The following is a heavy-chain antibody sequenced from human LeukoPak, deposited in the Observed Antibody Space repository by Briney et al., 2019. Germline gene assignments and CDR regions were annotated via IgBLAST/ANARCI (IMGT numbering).Heavy chain of an antibody. CDR3: AMRPRSIAALHYYYYYMDV. CDR1: GFTFSSYA. CDR2: ISGSGGST. V-gene: IGHV3-23*01. Sequence: GGSLRLSCAASGFTFSSYAMSWVRQAPGKGLEWVSAISGSGGSTYYADSVKGRFTISRDNSKNTLYLQMNSLRAEDTAVYYCAMRPRSIAALHYYYYYMDVWGKGTTVTVSS. D-gene: IGHD6-6*01. J-gene: IGHJ6*03.